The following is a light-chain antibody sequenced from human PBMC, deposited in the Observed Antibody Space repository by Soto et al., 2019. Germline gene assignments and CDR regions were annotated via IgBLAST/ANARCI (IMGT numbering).Light chain of an antibody. CDR2: RTS. Sequence: ETVMTQSPATLSVSPGERATLSCRASQRISSNLAWYQQKPGQAPRLLMFRTSTRATGVPARFSGSGSGTEFNITISSLQSEDFEVYYCQQYNNWPRATFGGVTKVEIK. CDR3: QQYNNWPRAT. V-gene: IGKV3-15*01. CDR1: QRISSN. J-gene: IGKJ4*01.